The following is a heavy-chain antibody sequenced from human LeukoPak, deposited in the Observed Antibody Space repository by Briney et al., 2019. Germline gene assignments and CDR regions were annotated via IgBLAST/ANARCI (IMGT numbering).Heavy chain of an antibody. CDR1: GFTFSRHW. D-gene: IGHD6-25*01. CDR3: ARDAGYPESFDI. V-gene: IGHV3-74*01. Sequence: GGSLRLSCAASGFTFSRHWMHWVRQAPGKDLLWVSRIDTDGSSTSYADSVKGRFTISRDNGKNTLYLHMNSLRADDTAVYYCARDAGYPESFDIWGQGTMVTVSS. CDR2: IDTDGSST. J-gene: IGHJ3*02.